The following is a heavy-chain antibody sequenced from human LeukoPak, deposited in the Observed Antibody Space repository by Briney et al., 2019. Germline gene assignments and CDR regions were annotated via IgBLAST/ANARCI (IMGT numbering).Heavy chain of an antibody. V-gene: IGHV3-21*01. Sequence: PGGSLRLSCAASGFTFSSYSMNWVRQAPGKGLEWVSSISSSSSYIYYADSVKGRFTISRDNAKNSLYLQMNSLRAEGTAVYYCARGSSYYDSSGPDYWGQGTLVTVSS. D-gene: IGHD3-22*01. CDR2: ISSSSSYI. CDR1: GFTFSSYS. CDR3: ARGSSYYDSSGPDY. J-gene: IGHJ4*02.